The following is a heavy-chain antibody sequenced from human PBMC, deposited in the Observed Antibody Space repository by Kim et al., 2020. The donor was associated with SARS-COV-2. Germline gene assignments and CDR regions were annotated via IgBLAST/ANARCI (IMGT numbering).Heavy chain of an antibody. D-gene: IGHD6-13*01. CDR2: TYYKSKWYN. V-gene: IGHV6-1*01. Sequence: SQTLSLTCAISGDRVSSNSAAWNWIRQSPSRGLEWLGRTYYKSKWYNDYAVSVKSRITINPDTSKNQFSLQLNSVTPEDTAVYYCARGAPHSTYSSSWLAYYYYYYMDVWGKGTTVTVSS. J-gene: IGHJ6*03. CDR1: GDRVSSNSAA. CDR3: ARGAPHSTYSSSWLAYYYYYYMDV.